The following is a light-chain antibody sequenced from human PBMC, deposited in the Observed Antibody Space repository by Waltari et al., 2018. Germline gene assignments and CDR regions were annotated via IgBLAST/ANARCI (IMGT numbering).Light chain of an antibody. CDR2: GAS. V-gene: IGKV3D-15*01. CDR3: QQYNNWPPLFT. Sequence: EIVMTQSPATLSVSPGDRATPPCRASQSVSSNLAWYQQKPGQAPRLLIYGASTRATGIPARFSGTGSGTEFTLTISSLQSEDFAVYYCQQYNNWPPLFTFGPGTKVDMK. J-gene: IGKJ3*01. CDR1: QSVSSN.